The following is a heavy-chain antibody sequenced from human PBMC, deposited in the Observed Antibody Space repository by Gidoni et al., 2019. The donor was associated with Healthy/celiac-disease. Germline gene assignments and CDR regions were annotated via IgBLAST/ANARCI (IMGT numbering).Heavy chain of an antibody. D-gene: IGHD5-12*01. CDR3: AKDQGYSGYDYRWPGGMDV. CDR2: IAYDGSNK. V-gene: IGHV3-30*18. J-gene: IGHJ6*02. CDR1: GFTFSSYG. Sequence: QVQLVESGGGVVQPGRSLRLSCAASGFTFSSYGMHWVRQAPGKGLEWVAVIAYDGSNKYYADSVKGRFTISRDNSKNTLYLQMNSLRAEDTAVYYCAKDQGYSGYDYRWPGGMDVWGQGTTVTVSS.